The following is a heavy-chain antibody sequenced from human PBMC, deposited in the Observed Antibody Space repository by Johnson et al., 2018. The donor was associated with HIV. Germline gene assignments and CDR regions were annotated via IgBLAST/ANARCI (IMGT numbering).Heavy chain of an antibody. V-gene: IGHV3-43*01. D-gene: IGHD3-3*01. CDR1: GFTFDDYT. CDR3: TTGELWNGYYLHDAFDI. J-gene: IGHJ3*02. CDR2: ISWDGGST. Sequence: VQLVESGGGLIQPGGSLRLSCAASGFTFDDYTMHWVRQAPGKGMEWVSLISWDGGSTYYADSVKGRLTISRDNSKNSLYLQMNSLKTEDTAVYYCTTGELWNGYYLHDAFDIWGQGTMVTVSS.